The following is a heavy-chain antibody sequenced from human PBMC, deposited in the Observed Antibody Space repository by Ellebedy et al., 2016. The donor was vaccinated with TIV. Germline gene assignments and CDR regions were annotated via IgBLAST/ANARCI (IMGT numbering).Heavy chain of an antibody. D-gene: IGHD2-2*01. CDR1: GFTFSNYW. Sequence: GESLKISCAASGFTFSNYWMSWVRQAPGKGLEWVANIKQDGGEKNYVDSVKGRFTISRDNARNSLYLQMKSLRVDDTAMYYCARDTVAVPDGNTFDFWGQGTMVTVST. CDR3: ARDTVAVPDGNTFDF. V-gene: IGHV3-7*01. J-gene: IGHJ3*01. CDR2: IKQDGGEK.